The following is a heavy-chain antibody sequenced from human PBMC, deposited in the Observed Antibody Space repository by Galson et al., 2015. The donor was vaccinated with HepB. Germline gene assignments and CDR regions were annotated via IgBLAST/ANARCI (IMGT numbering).Heavy chain of an antibody. Sequence: LRLSCAASGFIFSDYYMSWIRQAPGKGLEWISYISNLGTTRYYADSVKGRFTISRDNANNTLYLQMDRLTAEDTAVYYCVTDRDCSGTKCYYTRFDSWGQGPPVTVSS. CDR3: VTDRDCSGTKCYYTRFDS. CDR1: GFIFSDYY. CDR2: ISNLGTTR. J-gene: IGHJ5*01. V-gene: IGHV3-11*01. D-gene: IGHD2-2*01.